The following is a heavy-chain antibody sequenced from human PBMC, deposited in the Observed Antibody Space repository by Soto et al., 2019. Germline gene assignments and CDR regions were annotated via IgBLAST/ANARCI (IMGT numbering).Heavy chain of an antibody. V-gene: IGHV4-30-4*01. CDR2: IYYSGST. CDR1: GGSISSGDYY. D-gene: IGHD6-6*01. Sequence: SETLSLTCTVSGGSISSGDYYWRWIRQPPGKGLEWIGYIYYSGSTYYNPSLKSRVTISVDTSKNQFSLKLSSVTAADTAVYYCARDAFEYSSSVNWFDPRGQGTLVTVSS. CDR3: ARDAFEYSSSVNWFDP. J-gene: IGHJ5*02.